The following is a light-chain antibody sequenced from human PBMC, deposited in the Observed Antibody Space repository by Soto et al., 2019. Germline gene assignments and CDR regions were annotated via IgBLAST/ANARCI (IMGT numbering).Light chain of an antibody. Sequence: DIQMTQSPSSLSASVGDRVTITCRASQSISSYLNWYQQKPGKAPKLLIYAASSFQSGVPSRFSGSGSGTDFTPTISSLQPEDFATYYCQQSYSTPRTFGQGTKVDIK. CDR1: QSISSY. CDR2: AAS. J-gene: IGKJ1*01. V-gene: IGKV1-39*01. CDR3: QQSYSTPRT.